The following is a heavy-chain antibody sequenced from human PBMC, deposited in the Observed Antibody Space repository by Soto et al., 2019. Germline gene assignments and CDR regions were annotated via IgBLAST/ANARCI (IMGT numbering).Heavy chain of an antibody. Sequence: QVPLVQSGAEVKKPGASVKVSCKASGYTFTSYAMHWVRQAPGQRLEWMGWINAGNGNTKYSQKFQGRVTITRDTSASTAYMELSSLRSEDTAVYYCVSRGLQSDAFDIWGQGTMVTVSS. D-gene: IGHD1-26*01. J-gene: IGHJ3*02. V-gene: IGHV1-3*01. CDR2: INAGNGNT. CDR1: GYTFTSYA. CDR3: VSRGLQSDAFDI.